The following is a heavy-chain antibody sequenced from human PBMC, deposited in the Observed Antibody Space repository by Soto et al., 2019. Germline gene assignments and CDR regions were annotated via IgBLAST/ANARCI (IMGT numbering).Heavy chain of an antibody. CDR2: IIPILGIA. V-gene: IGHV1-69*08. CDR3: ARDTAPIAISGWFDP. J-gene: IGHJ5*02. Sequence: QVQLVQSGAEVKKPGSSVKVSCKASGGTFSSYTISWVRQAPGQGLEWMGRIIPILGIANYAQKFQGRVTITADKSTSTAYMELSSLRSEDTAVYYCARDTAPIAISGWFDPWGQGTLVTVSS. CDR1: GGTFSSYT. D-gene: IGHD2-2*02.